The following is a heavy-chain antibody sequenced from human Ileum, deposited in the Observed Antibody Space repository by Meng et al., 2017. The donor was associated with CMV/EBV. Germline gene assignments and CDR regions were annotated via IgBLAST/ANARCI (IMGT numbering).Heavy chain of an antibody. D-gene: IGHD6-13*01. Sequence: SGGTFSTSGRGWVRQAPGQGLEWMGGIIPIYGTPKYAQKFQGRVSITTDESTSTAYMELSSLRSEDTALYYCATSIAATISYFFQYWGQGTLVTVSS. CDR3: ATSIAATISYFFQY. J-gene: IGHJ4*02. CDR1: GGTFSTSG. CDR2: IIPIYGTP. V-gene: IGHV1-69*05.